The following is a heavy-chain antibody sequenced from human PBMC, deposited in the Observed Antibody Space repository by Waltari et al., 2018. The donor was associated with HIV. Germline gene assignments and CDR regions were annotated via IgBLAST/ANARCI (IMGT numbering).Heavy chain of an antibody. J-gene: IGHJ4*02. V-gene: IGHV4-59*08. CDR1: GGSINYYY. D-gene: IGHD5-12*01. CDR3: ARHGGMATTFDY. Sequence: QVQLQESGPGLVKPSETLSLTCTVSGGSINYYYWNWIRQPPGKGLEWIGYIYYSGTHNYNPSLESRVTISVDTSKNHFSLNLTSVTAADTAMYYCARHGGMATTFDYWGQGSLVTVSS. CDR2: IYYSGTH.